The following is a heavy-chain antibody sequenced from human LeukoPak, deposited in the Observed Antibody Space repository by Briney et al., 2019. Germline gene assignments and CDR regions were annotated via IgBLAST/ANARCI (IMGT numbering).Heavy chain of an antibody. CDR3: ARPAHRNGFDY. J-gene: IGHJ4*02. D-gene: IGHD2-8*01. CDR2: TFHSGNT. V-gene: IGHV4-38-2*02. CDR1: GYSISSGYY. Sequence: SSETLSLTCTVSGYSISSGYYWGWVRQPPGKGLEWVGSTFHSGNTYYNPSLKSRVTISVDTSKNQISLKLSSVTAADTAVYYCARPAHRNGFDYWGQGTLVSVSS.